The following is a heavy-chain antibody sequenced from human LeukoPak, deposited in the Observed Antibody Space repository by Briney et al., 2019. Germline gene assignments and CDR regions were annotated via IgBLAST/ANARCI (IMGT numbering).Heavy chain of an antibody. Sequence: PGGSLRLSCVSSGFIFSSYVMSWVRQAPGKGLEWVSSISVAGATTDYADSVKGRFTISRDNSKSTVYLQMNSLRAEDTAVYYCAKDPAAFNCGGDCGYFDYWGQGTLVTVSS. CDR2: ISVAGATT. CDR1: GFIFSSYV. CDR3: AKDPAAFNCGGDCGYFDY. J-gene: IGHJ4*02. V-gene: IGHV3-23*01. D-gene: IGHD2-21*02.